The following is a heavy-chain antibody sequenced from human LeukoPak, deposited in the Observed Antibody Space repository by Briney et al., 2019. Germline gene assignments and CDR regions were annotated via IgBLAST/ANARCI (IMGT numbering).Heavy chain of an antibody. V-gene: IGHV3-53*01. D-gene: IGHD3-22*01. CDR1: GFTVSSNY. CDR3: ARAQYYSDSTGYYYLHY. Sequence: GGSLRLSCAASGFTVSSNYMNWVRQAPGKGLEWVSVIYSGGSTYYADSVKGRFTISRDNSKNTLYLQTNSLRAEDTAVYYCARAQYYSDSTGYYYLHYWGQGTLVTVSS. J-gene: IGHJ4*02. CDR2: IYSGGST.